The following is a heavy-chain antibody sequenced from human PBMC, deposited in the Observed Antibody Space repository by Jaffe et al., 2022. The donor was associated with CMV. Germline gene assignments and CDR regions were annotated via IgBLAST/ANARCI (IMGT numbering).Heavy chain of an antibody. CDR2: ISYDGSNK. V-gene: IGHV3-30*18. CDR3: AKAGDDSADFWSGYWVDSDYYGMDV. J-gene: IGHJ6*02. CDR1: GFTFSSYG. Sequence: QVQLVESGGGVVQPGRSLRLSCAASGFTFSSYGMHWVRQAPGKGLEWVAVISYDGSNKYYADSVKGRFTISRDNSKNTLYLQMNSLRAEDTAVYYCAKAGDDSADFWSGYWVDSDYYGMDVWGQGTTVTVSS. D-gene: IGHD3-3*01.